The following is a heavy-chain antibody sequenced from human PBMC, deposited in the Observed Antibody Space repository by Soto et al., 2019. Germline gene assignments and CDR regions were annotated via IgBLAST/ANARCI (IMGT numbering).Heavy chain of an antibody. CDR2: ISGSGDST. V-gene: IGHV3-23*01. J-gene: IGHJ4*02. D-gene: IGHD5-18*01. CDR1: GFTFSSYA. CDR3: SKGIYSYGYNSFDY. Sequence: EVQLLESGGGLVQPGGSLRLSCAASGFTFSSYAMSWVRQAPGKGLGWVSAISGSGDSTYYADSVKGRFAISRDNSKNTLYLQINSLRADDTAVYYCSKGIYSYGYNSFDYWGQGTLGTVSS.